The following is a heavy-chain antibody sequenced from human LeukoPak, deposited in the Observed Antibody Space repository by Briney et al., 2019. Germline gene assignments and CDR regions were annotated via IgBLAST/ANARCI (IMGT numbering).Heavy chain of an antibody. CDR1: GGSISSSNW. CDR2: IYHSGST. CDR3: ARVSRGSGSYYKGNWFDP. J-gene: IGHJ5*02. D-gene: IGHD3-10*01. Sequence: PSGTLSLTCAVSGGSISSSNWWSWVRQPPGKGLEWIGEIYHSGSTNYNPSLKSRVTISVDKSKNQFSLKLSSVTAADTAVYYCARVSRGSGSYYKGNWFDPWGQGTLVTVSS. V-gene: IGHV4-4*02.